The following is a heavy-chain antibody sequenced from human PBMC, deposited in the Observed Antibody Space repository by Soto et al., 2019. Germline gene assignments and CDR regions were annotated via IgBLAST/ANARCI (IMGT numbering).Heavy chain of an antibody. CDR2: LHSDVST. Sequence: PGGSLRLSCAVSGFTVSSNSITWVRQAPGQGLEWVSVLHSDVSTYYVDSVKGRFVISRDNSKNTVYLQMNSLRAEDTAIYYCARELGGSWYNWFDPWGQGTLVTV. V-gene: IGHV3-53*01. D-gene: IGHD2-15*01. CDR1: GFTVSSNS. CDR3: ARELGGSWYNWFDP. J-gene: IGHJ5*02.